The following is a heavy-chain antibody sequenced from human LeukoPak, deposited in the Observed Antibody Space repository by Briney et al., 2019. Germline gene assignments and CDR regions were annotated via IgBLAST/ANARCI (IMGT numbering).Heavy chain of an antibody. CDR2: IRYDGSNE. CDR3: AKIEGKYQLANIPDS. CDR1: GFTFSCYG. D-gene: IGHD2-2*01. Sequence: PGGSLRLSCVASGFTFSCYGMHWVRQAPGKGLEWVAFIRYDGSNEYNAESVKGRFTISRDNSKNTLYLQMNSLRVEDTAAYYCAKIEGKYQLANIPDSWGQGTLVTVSS. V-gene: IGHV3-30*02. J-gene: IGHJ4*02.